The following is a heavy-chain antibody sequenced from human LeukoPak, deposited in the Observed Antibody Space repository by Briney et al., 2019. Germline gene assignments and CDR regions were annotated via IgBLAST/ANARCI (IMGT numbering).Heavy chain of an antibody. Sequence: ASETLSLTCTVSGGSISSYYWSWIRQPPGKGLEWIGYIYYSGSTNYNPSLKSRATISIDTSKKQFSLRLRSVTAADTALYYCARETSTWNSFEYWGQGTAVTVSS. V-gene: IGHV4-59*12. CDR1: GGSISSYY. CDR2: IYYSGST. CDR3: ARETSTWNSFEY. D-gene: IGHD1/OR15-1a*01. J-gene: IGHJ4*02.